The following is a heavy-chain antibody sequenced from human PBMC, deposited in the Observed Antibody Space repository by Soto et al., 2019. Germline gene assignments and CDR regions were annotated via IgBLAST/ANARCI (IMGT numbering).Heavy chain of an antibody. CDR3: ALANIAGHREFDY. D-gene: IGHD6-13*01. J-gene: IGHJ4*02. V-gene: IGHV2-5*02. CDR2: IYWDDNE. CDR1: GFSLTTIDVG. Sequence: QITLKESGPTLVRPTQTLTLTCTFSGFSLTTIDVGVGWIRQPPGKAPEWLALIYWDDNEHYSEPLKTRLTITKDTSKNQVVLTMTNMDPVDTSTYYCALANIAGHREFDYWGQGTLGTVSS.